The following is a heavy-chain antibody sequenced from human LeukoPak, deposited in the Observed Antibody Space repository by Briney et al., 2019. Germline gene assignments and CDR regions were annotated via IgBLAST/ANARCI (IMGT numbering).Heavy chain of an antibody. CDR2: IYHSGST. CDR1: GYSISSGYY. J-gene: IGHJ4*02. Sequence: PSETLSLTCAVSGYSISSGYYWGWIRQPPGKGREWIGSIYHSGSTYYNPSLKSRVTISVDTSKNQFSLKLSSVTAADTAVYYSARQEYSNASSHSDYWGQATLVTVSS. D-gene: IGHD6-6*01. V-gene: IGHV4-38-2*01. CDR3: ARQEYSNASSHSDY.